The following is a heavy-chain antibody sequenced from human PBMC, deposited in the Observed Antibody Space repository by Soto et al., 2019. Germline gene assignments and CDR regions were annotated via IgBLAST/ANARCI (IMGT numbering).Heavy chain of an antibody. V-gene: IGHV3-15*07. CDR1: GFTFSNAW. J-gene: IGHJ3*02. CDR3: TTARWQCLPGTFDI. CDR2: IKSKTDGGTT. D-gene: IGHD6-19*01. Sequence: GGSLRLSCAASGFTFSNAWMNWVRQAPGKGLEWVGRIKSKTDGGTTDYAAPVKGRFTISRDDSKNTLYLQMNSLKTEDTAVYYCTTARWQCLPGTFDIWGQGTMVTVSS.